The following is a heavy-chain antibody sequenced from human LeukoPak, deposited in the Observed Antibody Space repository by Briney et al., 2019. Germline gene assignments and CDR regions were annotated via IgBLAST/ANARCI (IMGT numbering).Heavy chain of an antibody. CDR3: ARDVSRGLTASDY. CDR1: GFTFSNYP. Sequence: GGSLRLSCAASGFTFSNYPMHWVRQAPGKGLEWLTVISYDGTNKYYADSVKGRFSISRDNSKNTLYLQMNSLRTEDTAIYYCARDVSRGLTASDYWGQGTLVAVSS. CDR2: ISYDGTNK. D-gene: IGHD2-2*01. J-gene: IGHJ4*02. V-gene: IGHV3-30*04.